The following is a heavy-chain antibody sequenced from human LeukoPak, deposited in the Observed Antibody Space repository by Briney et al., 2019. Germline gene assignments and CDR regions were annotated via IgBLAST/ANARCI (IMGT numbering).Heavy chain of an antibody. CDR2: ISYDGSNK. Sequence: GGSLRLSCAASGFTFSSYAMHWVRQAPGKGLEWVAVISYDGSNKYYADSVKGRFTISRDNSKNTLYLQMNSLRAEDTAVYYCARDRSIANYYYCGMDVWGQGTTVTVSS. CDR1: GFTFSSYA. D-gene: IGHD6-6*01. CDR3: ARDRSIANYYYCGMDV. V-gene: IGHV3-30-3*01. J-gene: IGHJ6*02.